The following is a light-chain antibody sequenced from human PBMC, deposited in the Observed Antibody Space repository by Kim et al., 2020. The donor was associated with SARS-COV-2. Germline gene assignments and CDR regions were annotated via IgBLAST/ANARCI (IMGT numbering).Light chain of an antibody. CDR1: ESVGGS. CDR3: QQRGNWPLT. Sequence: LSPGERASLSCRASESVGGSFAWYQQKPGQAPRLLIYDAFSRATGIPARVSGSGSGTDFTLTISSVGPEDFAVYYCQQRGNWPLTFGQGTKVDIK. V-gene: IGKV3-11*01. CDR2: DAF. J-gene: IGKJ1*01.